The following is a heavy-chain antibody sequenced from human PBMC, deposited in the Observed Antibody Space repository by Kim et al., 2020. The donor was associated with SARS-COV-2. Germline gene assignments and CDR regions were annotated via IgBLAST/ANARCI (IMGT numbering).Heavy chain of an antibody. CDR1: GFTFSSYD. CDR2: IGTAGDT. V-gene: IGHV3-13*01. Sequence: GGSLRLSCAASGFTFSSYDMHWVRQATGKGLEWVSAIGTAGDTYYPGSVKGRFTISRENAKNSLYLQMNSLRAGDTAVYYCARAGVETTYYGSGSYYRGYWYFDLWGRGTLVTVSS. J-gene: IGHJ2*01. CDR3: ARAGVETTYYGSGSYYRGYWYFDL. D-gene: IGHD3-10*01.